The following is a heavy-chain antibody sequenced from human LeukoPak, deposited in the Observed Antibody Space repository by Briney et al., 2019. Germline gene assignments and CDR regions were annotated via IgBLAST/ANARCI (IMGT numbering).Heavy chain of an antibody. D-gene: IGHD3-22*01. CDR2: ISSSSSYI. J-gene: IGHJ5*02. Sequence: GGSLRLSCAASGFTFSSYAMSWVRQAPGKGLEWVSSISSSSSYIYYADSVKGRFTISRDNAKNSLYLQMNSLRAEDTAVYYCARDADDYYDSSGYYYGWFDPWGQGTLVTVSS. V-gene: IGHV3-21*01. CDR3: ARDADDYYDSSGYYYGWFDP. CDR1: GFTFSSYA.